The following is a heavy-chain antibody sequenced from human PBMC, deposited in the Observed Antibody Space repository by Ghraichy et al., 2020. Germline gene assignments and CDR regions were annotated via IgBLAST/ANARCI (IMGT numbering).Heavy chain of an antibody. CDR1: GFTFSDVF. D-gene: IGHD2-21*02. CDR3: AAIRDFYGD. CDR2: SKNRPHSFDT. Sequence: GGSLRLSCATSGFTFSDVFIDWVRQAPGKGLEWIGRSKNRPHSFDTEYAASPIGRFTISRDESKNSVFLHMSSLKTEDTAVYYCAAIRDFYGDWGQGTMVTVA. V-gene: IGHV3-72*01. J-gene: IGHJ4*02.